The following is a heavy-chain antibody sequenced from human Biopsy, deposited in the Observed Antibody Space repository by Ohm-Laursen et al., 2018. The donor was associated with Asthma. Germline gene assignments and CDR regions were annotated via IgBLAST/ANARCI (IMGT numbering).Heavy chain of an antibody. CDR1: GGTFSNFA. CDR2: FMTVFGTT. J-gene: IGHJ6*02. Sequence: GASVKVSCKAPGGTFSNFAISWVRQAPGQGLAWLGGFMTVFGTTNYAQKFQGRVTITADESTSTAYMEVTSLRSEDTAIYYCARCQVGYSSGWSLLLKKIYYSGMDVWGQGTAVTVSS. V-gene: IGHV1-69*13. CDR3: ARCQVGYSSGWSLLLKKIYYSGMDV. D-gene: IGHD6-19*01.